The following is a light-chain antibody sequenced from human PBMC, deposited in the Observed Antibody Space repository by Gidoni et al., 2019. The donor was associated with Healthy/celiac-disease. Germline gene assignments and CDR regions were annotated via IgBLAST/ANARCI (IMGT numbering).Light chain of an antibody. CDR3: QSYDSSLSGSV. CDR2: GNN. Sequence: QSVLTQPPSVSGAPGQRATISCTGSSSNIGARYDVHWYQQLPGTAPKLLIYGNNNRPSGVPDRFSGSKSGTSASLAITGLQAEDEADYYCQSYDSSLSGSVFGGGTKLTVL. V-gene: IGLV1-40*01. J-gene: IGLJ3*02. CDR1: SSNIGARYD.